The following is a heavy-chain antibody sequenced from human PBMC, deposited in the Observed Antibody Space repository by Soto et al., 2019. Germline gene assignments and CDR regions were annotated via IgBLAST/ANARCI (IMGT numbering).Heavy chain of an antibody. CDR2: ISSSSSYT. CDR3: ARVGIAAAGAYYFDY. Sequence: EVQLVESGGGLVKPGGSLRLSCAASGFTFSSYSMNWVRQAPGKGLEWVSSISSSSSYTYYAGSVKGRFTISRDNAKNSLYLQMNSLRAEDTAVYYCARVGIAAAGAYYFDYWGQGTLVTVSS. CDR1: GFTFSSYS. V-gene: IGHV3-21*01. D-gene: IGHD6-13*01. J-gene: IGHJ4*02.